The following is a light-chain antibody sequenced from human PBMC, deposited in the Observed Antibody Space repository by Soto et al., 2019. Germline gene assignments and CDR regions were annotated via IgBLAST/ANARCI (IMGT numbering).Light chain of an antibody. CDR2: EVS. Sequence: QSALTQPPSASGSPGQSVTISCTGTSSDVGGYNYVSWYQQHPGKAPKVMIYEVSKRPSGVPDRFSGSKSGNTASLTVTGLQAEDEADYYCSSYAGSNNFVFGTGTKATGL. J-gene: IGLJ1*01. CDR1: SSDVGGYNY. V-gene: IGLV2-8*01. CDR3: SSYAGSNNFV.